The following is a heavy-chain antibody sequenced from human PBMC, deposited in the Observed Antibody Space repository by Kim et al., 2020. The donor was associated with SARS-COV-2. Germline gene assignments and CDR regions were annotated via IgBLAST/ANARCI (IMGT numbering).Heavy chain of an antibody. CDR1: GFTFSNAW. CDR2: IKSKTDGGTT. J-gene: IGHJ4*02. CDR3: TCFSSGYYLDY. V-gene: IGHV3-15*01. D-gene: IGHD3-22*01. Sequence: GGSLRLSCAASGFTFSNAWMSWVRQAPGKGLEWAGRIKSKTDGGTTDYAAPVKGRFTISRDDSKNTLYLQMNSLKTEDTAVYYCTCFSSGYYLDYWGQGTLDTVSS.